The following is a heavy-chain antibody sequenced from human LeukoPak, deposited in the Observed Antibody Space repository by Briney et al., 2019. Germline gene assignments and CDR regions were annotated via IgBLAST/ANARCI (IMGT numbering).Heavy chain of an antibody. V-gene: IGHV3-66*01. CDR3: ARDGYYDSSGYRKHDGFDI. D-gene: IGHD3-22*01. CDR1: GFTVSTNY. CDR2: IYSGGIT. Sequence: GGSLRLSCAASGFTVSTNYMSWVRQAPGKGLEWVSLIYSGGITQYADSVKGRFAISRDNSKNTLYLQMTSLRAEDTAVYHCARDGYYDSSGYRKHDGFDIWGQGTLVTVSS. J-gene: IGHJ3*02.